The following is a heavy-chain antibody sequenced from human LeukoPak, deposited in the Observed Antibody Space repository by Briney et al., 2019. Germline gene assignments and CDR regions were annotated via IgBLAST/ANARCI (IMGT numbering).Heavy chain of an antibody. J-gene: IGHJ4*02. D-gene: IGHD6-13*01. CDR2: ISNGGSTI. V-gene: IGHV3-48*03. CDR1: GFTFSSYE. Sequence: PGGSLTLSCAASGFTFSSYEMNWVRQAPGKGLEWVSYISNGGSTIYYADSVKGRFTISRDNVKNLLYLQMNSLRVEDTAVYYCARVRIAAAGRYFDYWGQGTLVTVSS. CDR3: ARVRIAAAGRYFDY.